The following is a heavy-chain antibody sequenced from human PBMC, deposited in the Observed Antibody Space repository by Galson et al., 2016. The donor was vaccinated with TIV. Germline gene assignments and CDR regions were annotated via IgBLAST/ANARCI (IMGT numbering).Heavy chain of an antibody. CDR3: AKDRPRGDDSGWSRPFDH. V-gene: IGHV3-23*01. CDR1: GFTFSSYA. Sequence: SLRLSCAASGFTFSSYAMTWVRQTPGKGLEWISTISGSGGSTYYVDSVRGRFTVSRDNSKNVVYLQMNSLRVGDTAIYYCAKDRPRGDDSGWSRPFDHWGQGALVTVSS. J-gene: IGHJ4*02. D-gene: IGHD6-19*01. CDR2: ISGSGGST.